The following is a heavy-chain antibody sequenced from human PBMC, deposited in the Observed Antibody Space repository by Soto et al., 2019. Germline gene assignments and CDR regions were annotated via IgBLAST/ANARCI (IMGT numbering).Heavy chain of an antibody. D-gene: IGHD3-10*01. Sequence: GGSLRLSCAASGFTFSSYWMSWVRQAPGKGLEWVANIKQDGTEKFYMDSVKGRFTVSRDNAKNSLFLQLNSLRAEDTAVYYCERDLSANLVPRFDYWGQGALVTVSS. CDR3: ERDLSANLVPRFDY. CDR2: IKQDGTEK. V-gene: IGHV3-7*03. J-gene: IGHJ4*02. CDR1: GFTFSSYW.